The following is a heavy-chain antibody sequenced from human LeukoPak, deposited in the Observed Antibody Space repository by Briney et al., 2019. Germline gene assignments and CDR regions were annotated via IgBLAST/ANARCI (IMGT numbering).Heavy chain of an antibody. J-gene: IGHJ5*02. D-gene: IGHD3-10*01. V-gene: IGHV5-51*01. CDR1: WYSFTRQW. CDR2: NYPDRSYT. CDR3: ARLLGSGSYYWFDP. Sequence: PWGSLKIFRKGLWYSFTRQWLGWVRQVPGKGLGVMGINYPDRSYTTYSPSFQGQVNISADKSISHTYQRWSRLKASDAAMYYSARLLGSGSYYWFDPWGQGTLVTVSS.